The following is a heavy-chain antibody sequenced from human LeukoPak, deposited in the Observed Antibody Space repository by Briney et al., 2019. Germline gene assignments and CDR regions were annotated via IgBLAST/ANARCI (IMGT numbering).Heavy chain of an antibody. D-gene: IGHD6-13*01. V-gene: IGHV4-34*01. CDR3: AREEGSSWQLDY. J-gene: IGHJ4*02. CDR2: INHSGST. Sequence: SETLSLTCAVYGGSFSGYYWSWIRQPPGKGLEWIGEINHSGSTNYNPSLKSRVTISVDTSKNQFSLKLSSVTAADTAVYYCAREEGSSWQLDYWGQGTLVTVSS. CDR1: GGSFSGYY.